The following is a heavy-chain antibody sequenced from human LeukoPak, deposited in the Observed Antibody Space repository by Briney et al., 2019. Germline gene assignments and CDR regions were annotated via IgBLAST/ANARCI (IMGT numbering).Heavy chain of an antibody. J-gene: IGHJ6*04. CDR2: INPNSGGT. D-gene: IGHD3-10*01. CDR3: ARARMVRGVISYGMDV. Sequence: ASAKVSCKASGYTFTGYYMHWVRQAPGQGLEWMGWINPNSGGTNYAQKFQGWVTMTRDTSISTAYMELSRLRSDDTAVYYCARARMVRGVISYGMDVWGKGTTVTVSS. V-gene: IGHV1-2*04. CDR1: GYTFTGYY.